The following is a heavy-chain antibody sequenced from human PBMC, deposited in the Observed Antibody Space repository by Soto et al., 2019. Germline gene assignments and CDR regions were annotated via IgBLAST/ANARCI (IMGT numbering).Heavy chain of an antibody. CDR2: TSYDGTYT. CDR1: GFTFNIFA. CDR3: TKDRQPLAFGYGLDV. J-gene: IGHJ6*02. D-gene: IGHD2-21*01. Sequence: QVHLVESGGGVVQPGRSLRLSCAASGFTFNIFAMHWVRQAPGKGLEWVATTSYDGTYTFYAGSVEGRFTIFRDDSNDTLFLLLSGLRPEDTAVYYCTKDRQPLAFGYGLDVWGQGTTVTVSS. V-gene: IGHV3-30*18.